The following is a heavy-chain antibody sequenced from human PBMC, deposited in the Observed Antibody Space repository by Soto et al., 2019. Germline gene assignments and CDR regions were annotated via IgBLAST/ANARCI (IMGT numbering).Heavy chain of an antibody. CDR1: GGSFTAYQ. D-gene: IGHD1-1*01. Sequence: KPSETLSLTCGVYGGSFTAYQWNWIRQSPGQGLEWIGEINHSGTTKYNPSLASRINLSVDTSKKQFSLKMFSVTAADTAIYYCARGWRFDPWGQGTQVTVPS. V-gene: IGHV4-34*01. CDR3: ARGWRFDP. CDR2: INHSGTT. J-gene: IGHJ5*02.